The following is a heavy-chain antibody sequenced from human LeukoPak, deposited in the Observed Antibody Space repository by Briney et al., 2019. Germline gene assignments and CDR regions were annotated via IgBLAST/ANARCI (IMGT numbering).Heavy chain of an antibody. D-gene: IGHD6-13*01. Sequence: VVSLRLSCAGSGFTVSSNYLSRLRQAPGEGLEWVSVVSRAGRQYYADSVKGRFTISRDNSKNTMYLQMNSLRAENTAVYYCARDLEVRGGAAAGRPYYYYSAMDVWGQGTTVTVS. CDR3: ARDLEVRGGAAAGRPYYYYSAMDV. J-gene: IGHJ6*02. V-gene: IGHV3-53*01. CDR2: VSRAGRQ. CDR1: GFTVSSNY.